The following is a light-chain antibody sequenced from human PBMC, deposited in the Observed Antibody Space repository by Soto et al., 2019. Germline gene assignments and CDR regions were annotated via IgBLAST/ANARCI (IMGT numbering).Light chain of an antibody. V-gene: IGLV2-14*03. J-gene: IGLJ2*01. Sequence: QSALTQPASVSGSPGQSITISCTGTSSDVGGYNFVSWYQHHPAKAPKLMIYDVSNRPSRVSNRFSGSKSGNTASLTISGLQAEDEAHYYCSSFTSSDTLVVFGGGTKVTVL. CDR1: SSDVGGYNF. CDR3: SSFTSSDTLVV. CDR2: DVS.